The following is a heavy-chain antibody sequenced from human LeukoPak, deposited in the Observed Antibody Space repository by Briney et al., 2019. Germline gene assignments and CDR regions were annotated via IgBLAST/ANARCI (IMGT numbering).Heavy chain of an antibody. Sequence: GGSLRLSCAASGFTFSSYAMSWVRQAPGKGLEWVSAISGSGGSTYYADSVKGRFTISRDNSKSTLYLQMNSLRAEDTAVYYCARDATYCSGGSCYAPIDYWGQGTLVTVSS. V-gene: IGHV3-23*01. CDR3: ARDATYCSGGSCYAPIDY. CDR2: ISGSGGST. CDR1: GFTFSSYA. J-gene: IGHJ4*02. D-gene: IGHD2-15*01.